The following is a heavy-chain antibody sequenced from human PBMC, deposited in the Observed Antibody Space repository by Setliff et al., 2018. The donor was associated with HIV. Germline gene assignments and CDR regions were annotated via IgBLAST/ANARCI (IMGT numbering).Heavy chain of an antibody. J-gene: IGHJ3*02. CDR3: ARDREYYDSSGYYAVTAFDI. V-gene: IGHV4-34*01. Sequence: SETLSLTCAVYNGSFSGYYWTWIRQPPGKGLEWIGSIYYSGSTYYNPSLKSRVTISVDTSKNQFSLKLSSVTAEDTAVYYCARDREYYDSSGYYAVTAFDIWGQGTMVTVSS. D-gene: IGHD3-22*01. CDR2: IYYSGST. CDR1: NGSFSGYY.